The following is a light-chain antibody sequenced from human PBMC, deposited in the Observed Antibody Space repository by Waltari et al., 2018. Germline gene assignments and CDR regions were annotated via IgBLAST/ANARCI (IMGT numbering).Light chain of an antibody. CDR2: DYD. V-gene: IGLV1-44*01. CDR1: SSNVGSTS. Sequence: QSMLTQPPSASGTPGQRVTISCSGSSSNVGSTSVNWFQHPPGAAPNLLIYDYDQRPSGVPDRFSGSKSGTSASLVISGLQSDDEADYYCAAWEDSLNGVLFGGGTKLTVL. CDR3: AAWEDSLNGVL. J-gene: IGLJ2*01.